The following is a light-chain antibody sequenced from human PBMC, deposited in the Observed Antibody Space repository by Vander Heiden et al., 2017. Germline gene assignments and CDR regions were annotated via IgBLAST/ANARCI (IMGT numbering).Light chain of an antibody. CDR2: KAS. J-gene: IGKJ1*01. CDR3: QQYNSYSRT. V-gene: IGKV1-5*03. Sequence: DIQMTQSPSTLSASVGDRVTITCRASQSISSWLAWYQQKPGKAPKLPIYKASSLESGVPSRFSGSGSGTEFTLTISSLQPDDFATYYCQQYNSYSRTFGQGTKVXIK. CDR1: QSISSW.